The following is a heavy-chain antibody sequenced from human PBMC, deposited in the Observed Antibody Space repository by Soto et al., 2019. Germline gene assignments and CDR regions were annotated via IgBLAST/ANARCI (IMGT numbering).Heavy chain of an antibody. V-gene: IGHV4-59*12. CDR3: ASENYYDSSGYAFDI. J-gene: IGHJ3*02. CDR1: GVSIRGYY. Sequence: SETLSLTCSVSGVSIRGYYWNWIRQPPGKGLEWIGYIYSSGNTKYNPSLKSRVTISVDRSKNQFSLKLSSVTAADTAVYYCASENYYDSSGYAFDIWGQGTMVTVSS. D-gene: IGHD3-22*01. CDR2: IYSSGNT.